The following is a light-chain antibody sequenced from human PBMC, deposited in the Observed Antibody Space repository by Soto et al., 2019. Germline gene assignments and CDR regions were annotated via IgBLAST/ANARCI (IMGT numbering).Light chain of an antibody. J-gene: IGKJ5*01. CDR3: QQSYNIPRT. V-gene: IGKV3-20*01. CDR2: GAS. Sequence: EVVLTQSPGPLSLSPGERATLSCRASQSVSSSYLAWYQQKPGQAPRLLIYGASSRATGIPDRFSGSGSGTDFTLTIRSLQPEDFATYYCQQSYNIPRTFGQGTRLEIK. CDR1: QSVSSSY.